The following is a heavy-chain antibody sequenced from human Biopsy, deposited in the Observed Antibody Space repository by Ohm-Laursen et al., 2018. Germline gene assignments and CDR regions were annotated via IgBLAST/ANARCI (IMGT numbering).Heavy chain of an antibody. CDR1: GFTFSVYA. Sequence: SLRLSCAASGFTFSVYAMHWVRQAPGKGLEWVAIIWYDGSSEYYADSVKGRFTISRDNSKNTVYLQMNSLRDEDTAVYYCARDPIVGSKADGMDVWGQGTTVTVSS. V-gene: IGHV3-33*01. CDR2: IWYDGSSE. CDR3: ARDPIVGSKADGMDV. D-gene: IGHD1-26*01. J-gene: IGHJ6*02.